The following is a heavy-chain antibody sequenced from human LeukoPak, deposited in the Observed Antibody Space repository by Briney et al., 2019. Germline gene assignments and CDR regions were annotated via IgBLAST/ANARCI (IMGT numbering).Heavy chain of an antibody. CDR1: GASISGSGYY. Sequence: TSETLSLTCTVSGASISGSGYYWGWIRQPPGKGLEWIGNIYDSGSTYYNASLQSRVTISIDTSKNQFSLRLSSVTAADTAMYYCAKSGGYGLIDYWGQGTLVTVSS. V-gene: IGHV4-39*01. CDR2: IYDSGST. D-gene: IGHD1-26*01. CDR3: AKSGGYGLIDY. J-gene: IGHJ4*02.